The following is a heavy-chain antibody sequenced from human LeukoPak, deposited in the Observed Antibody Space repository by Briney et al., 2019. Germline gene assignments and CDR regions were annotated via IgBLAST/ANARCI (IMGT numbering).Heavy chain of an antibody. CDR1: GFTFSSYS. CDR3: ARDQSSGCFDY. D-gene: IGHD6-19*01. V-gene: IGHV3-21*01. J-gene: IGHJ4*02. Sequence: GGSPRLSCAASGFTFSSYSMNWVRQAPGKGLEWVSSISSSSSSIYYADSLKGRFTISRDNAKNSLYLQMNSLRAEDTAVYYCARDQSSGCFDYWGRGTLVTVSP. CDR2: ISSSSSSI.